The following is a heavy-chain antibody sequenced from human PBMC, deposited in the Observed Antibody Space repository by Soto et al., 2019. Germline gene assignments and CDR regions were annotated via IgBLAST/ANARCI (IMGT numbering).Heavy chain of an antibody. CDR1: GYTFTSYY. Sequence: ASVKVSCKASGYTFTSYYMHWVRQAPGQGLEWMGIINPSGGSTSYAQKFQGRVTMTRDTSTSTVYMELSSPRSEDTAVYYCAREVRKRYFDWFLQLGRWFDPWGQGTLVTVSS. CDR2: INPSGGST. V-gene: IGHV1-46*01. D-gene: IGHD3-9*01. CDR3: AREVRKRYFDWFLQLGRWFDP. J-gene: IGHJ5*02.